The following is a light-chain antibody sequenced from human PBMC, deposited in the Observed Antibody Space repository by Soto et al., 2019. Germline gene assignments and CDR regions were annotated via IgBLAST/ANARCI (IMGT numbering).Light chain of an antibody. J-gene: IGKJ1*01. Sequence: EKVMTQSPATLSVSPGARATLSCRASQSVGSNLPWYQQKPGQAPRLLIYEASTRATGVPDRFSGRGYGREFTLTISSLQSEDFAVYSCQQYNDWPPAFGQGTKVEVK. V-gene: IGKV3-15*01. CDR3: QQYNDWPPA. CDR2: EAS. CDR1: QSVGSN.